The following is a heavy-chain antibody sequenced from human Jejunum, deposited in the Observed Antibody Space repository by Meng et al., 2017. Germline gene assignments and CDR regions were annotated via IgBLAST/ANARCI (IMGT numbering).Heavy chain of an antibody. CDR3: TDGRTI. J-gene: IGHJ3*02. CDR2: IKSKPDGGTT. Sequence: VGVGGGLVKRGGSLSLSLAASGFTFTNAWMSWVRQAPGKGLEWIGHIKSKPDGGTTDYAAPVKDRFNISRDDSKTTLYLQMNSLKTEDTAVYYCTDGRTIWGQGTMVTVSS. D-gene: IGHD4-23*01. V-gene: IGHV3-15*01. CDR1: GFTFTNAW.